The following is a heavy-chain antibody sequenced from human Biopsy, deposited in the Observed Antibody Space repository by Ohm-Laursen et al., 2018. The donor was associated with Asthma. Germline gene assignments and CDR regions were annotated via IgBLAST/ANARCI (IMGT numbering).Heavy chain of an antibody. Sequence: ALRLSCAASGFTFSSYGLHWVRQAPGKGLEWVAVISYDGSNKYYADSVKGRFTISRDNSKNTLYLQMNSLRAEDTAVYYCAKESGSNYAFDIWGQGTMVTVSS. CDR2: ISYDGSNK. D-gene: IGHD1-1*01. CDR3: AKESGSNYAFDI. J-gene: IGHJ3*02. V-gene: IGHV3-30*18. CDR1: GFTFSSYG.